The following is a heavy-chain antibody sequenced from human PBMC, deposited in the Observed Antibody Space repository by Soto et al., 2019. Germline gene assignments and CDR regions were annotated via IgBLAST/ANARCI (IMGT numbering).Heavy chain of an antibody. Sequence: GGSLRLSCAASGFIFENFGMSWVRQAPGKGLEWISSISGSGFKKYYADSVKGRFTISRDNSKSTVYLELNNLSAEDTAVYYCARGREGLNYDFWSGSYYYYGMDVWGQGTTVTVSS. CDR2: ISGSGFKK. J-gene: IGHJ6*02. CDR3: ARGREGLNYDFWSGSYYYYGMDV. V-gene: IGHV3-23*01. D-gene: IGHD3-3*01. CDR1: GFIFENFG.